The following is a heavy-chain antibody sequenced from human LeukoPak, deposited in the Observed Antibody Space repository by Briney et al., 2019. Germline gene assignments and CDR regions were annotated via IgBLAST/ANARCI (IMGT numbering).Heavy chain of an antibody. Sequence: GGSLRLSCAASGFTFSGYAMHWVRQAPDKGLEWVAVTSYDEGNKYYADSVKGRFTISRDNSKNTLYLQMNSLRAEDTAVYYCANVYGDYSYWGQGTLVTVSS. D-gene: IGHD4-17*01. J-gene: IGHJ4*02. CDR2: TSYDEGNK. CDR3: ANVYGDYSY. CDR1: GFTFSGYA. V-gene: IGHV3-30-3*01.